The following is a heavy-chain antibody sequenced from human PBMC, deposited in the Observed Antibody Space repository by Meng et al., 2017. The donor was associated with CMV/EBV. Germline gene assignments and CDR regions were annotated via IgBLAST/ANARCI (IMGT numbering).Heavy chain of an antibody. D-gene: IGHD3-3*01. J-gene: IGHJ4*02. CDR3: ARGDYDFWSGYTD. Sequence: KASGYTCTSYDINWVQQATGQGLEWMGWMNPNSGNTGYAQKFQGRVTITRNTSISTAYMELSSLRSEDTAVYYCARGDYDFWSGYTDWGQGTLVTVSS. CDR1: GYTCTSYD. CDR2: MNPNSGNT. V-gene: IGHV1-8*03.